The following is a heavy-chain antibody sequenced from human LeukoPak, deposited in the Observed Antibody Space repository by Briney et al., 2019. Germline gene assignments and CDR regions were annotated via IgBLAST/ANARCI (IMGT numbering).Heavy chain of an antibody. CDR2: ISSSSSYI. CDR3: ASLREIGELEWLGFDY. Sequence: GGSLRLSCAASGFTFSSYSMNWVRQAPGKGLEWVSSISSSSSYIYYADSVKGRFTISRDNAKNSLYLQMNSLRAEDTAVYYCASLREIGELEWLGFDYWGQGTLVTVSS. J-gene: IGHJ4*02. V-gene: IGHV3-21*01. D-gene: IGHD6-19*01. CDR1: GFTFSSYS.